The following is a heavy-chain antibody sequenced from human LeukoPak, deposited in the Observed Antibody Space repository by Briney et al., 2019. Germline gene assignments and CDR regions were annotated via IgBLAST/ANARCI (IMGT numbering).Heavy chain of an antibody. Sequence: SETLSLTCAVYGGSFSGYYWSWIRQPPGKGLEWIGEINHSGSTNYNPSLKSRVTISVDTSKNQFSLKLSSVTAADTAVYYCARSAMAPYYFDYWGQGTLVTVSS. V-gene: IGHV4-34*01. CDR3: ARSAMAPYYFDY. D-gene: IGHD5-18*01. J-gene: IGHJ4*02. CDR1: GGSFSGYY. CDR2: INHSGST.